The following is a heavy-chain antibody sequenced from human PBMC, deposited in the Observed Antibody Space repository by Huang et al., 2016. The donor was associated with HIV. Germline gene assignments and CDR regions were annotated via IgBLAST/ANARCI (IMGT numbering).Heavy chain of an antibody. J-gene: IGHJ5*02. CDR3: ARVTIFGIVNSYNWFDP. Sequence: QVQLVQSGSELKKPGASVKVSCKASGYTFTSYAMNWVRQAPGQGLEWMGWINTNTGNPTYAQGLTGRFVFSLDTSVSTAYLQISSLKAEDTAVYYCARVTIFGIVNSYNWFDPWGQGTLVTVSS. CDR2: INTNTGNP. V-gene: IGHV7-4-1*02. CDR1: GYTFTSYA. D-gene: IGHD3-3*01.